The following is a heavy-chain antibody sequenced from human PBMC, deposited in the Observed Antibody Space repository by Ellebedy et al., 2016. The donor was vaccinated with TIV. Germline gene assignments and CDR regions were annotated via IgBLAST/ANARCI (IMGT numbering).Heavy chain of an antibody. Sequence: ASVKVSCKASGYTFTSYFLYWVRQAPGQGLEGMGIINPTSGSSNYAQKFQGRVTMTRDTFTSTVYMELSSLRSEDTAVYYCARGDNYYFDSSGYYYSYWGQGTLVTVSS. D-gene: IGHD3-22*01. CDR2: INPTSGSS. CDR1: GYTFTSYF. CDR3: ARGDNYYFDSSGYYYSY. J-gene: IGHJ4*02. V-gene: IGHV1-46*01.